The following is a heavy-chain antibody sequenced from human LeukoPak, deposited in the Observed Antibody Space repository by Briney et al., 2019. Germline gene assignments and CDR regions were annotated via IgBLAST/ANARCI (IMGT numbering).Heavy chain of an antibody. J-gene: IGHJ3*02. V-gene: IGHV1-8*03. D-gene: IGHD3-10*01. Sequence: ASVKVSCKTSGYTFINYDINWVRQATGQGLEWMGWMSPDSGNTGYAQKFRGRVTITRDTSTSTAYMDLSSLESDDTAVYYCARLMVRGVISAFDIWGQGTMVTVSS. CDR1: GYTFINYD. CDR3: ARLMVRGVISAFDI. CDR2: MSPDSGNT.